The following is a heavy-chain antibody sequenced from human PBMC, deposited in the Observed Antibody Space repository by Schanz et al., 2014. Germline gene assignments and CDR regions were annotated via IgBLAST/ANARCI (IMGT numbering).Heavy chain of an antibody. J-gene: IGHJ5*01. CDR2: ISSTSTYL. D-gene: IGHD2-8*02. V-gene: IGHV3-21*01. CDR1: GFTFSSYT. Sequence: EVQLVESGGGLVKPGDSLRLSCAASGFTFSSYTMKWVRQAPGKGLEWVSSISSTSTYLYYADSVKGRFTISRDSAKNSVYLQMHSLRAEDTALYYCARDRDAGGYDSWGQGTLVTVSS. CDR3: ARDRDAGGYDS.